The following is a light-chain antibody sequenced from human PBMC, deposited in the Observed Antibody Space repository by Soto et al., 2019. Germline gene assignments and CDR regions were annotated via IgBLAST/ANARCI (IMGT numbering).Light chain of an antibody. J-gene: IGKJ1*01. V-gene: IGKV3-15*01. CDR3: QQYNNWPPWT. CDR1: QSVSSN. CDR2: GAS. Sequence: EIVMTQSPATLSVSPGERATLSCRASQSVSSNLAWYQQKPGQAPRLLIYGASTRATGIPARFSGSGSGTEFTHTISSLQSEEFAVYYCQQYNNWPPWTFGQGTKVEIK.